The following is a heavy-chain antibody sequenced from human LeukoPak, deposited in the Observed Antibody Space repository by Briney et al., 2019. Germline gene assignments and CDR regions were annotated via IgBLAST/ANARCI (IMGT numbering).Heavy chain of an antibody. V-gene: IGHV1-2*04. D-gene: IGHD6-19*01. J-gene: IGHJ4*02. Sequence: ASVKVSCKASGYTFTGYYMHWVRQAPGQGLEWMGWINPSSGGTNYAQKFQGWVTMTRDTSISTAYMELRSLRSDDTAVYYCARVSSGWYHDYFDYWGQGTLVTVSS. CDR2: INPSSGGT. CDR3: ARVSSGWYHDYFDY. CDR1: GYTFTGYY.